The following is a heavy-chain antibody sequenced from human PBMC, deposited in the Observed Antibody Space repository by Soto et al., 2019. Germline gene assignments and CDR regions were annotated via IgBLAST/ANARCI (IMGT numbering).Heavy chain of an antibody. CDR2: IYYSGST. D-gene: IGHD3-22*01. CDR3: ARDLNYYYDSSGFLDY. V-gene: IGHV4-59*01. Sequence: PSETLSLTCTVSGGSISSYYWSWIRQPPGKGLEWIGYIYYSGSTNYNPSLKSRVTISVDTSKNQFSLKLSSVTAADTAVYYCARDLNYYYDSSGFLDYWGQGTLVTVSS. CDR1: GGSISSYY. J-gene: IGHJ4*02.